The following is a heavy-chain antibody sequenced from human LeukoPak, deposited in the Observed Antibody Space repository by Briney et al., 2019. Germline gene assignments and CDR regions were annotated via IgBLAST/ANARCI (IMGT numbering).Heavy chain of an antibody. Sequence: GGSLRLSCAASGFTFSSYWMSWVRQAPGKGLEWVANIKQDGSEKYYVDSVMGRFTISRDNAKNSVYLQMNSLRAEDTAVYYCARGGGDNYCSGGSCYDYYYYGMDVWGQGTTVTVSS. J-gene: IGHJ6*02. CDR2: IKQDGSEK. CDR3: ARGGGDNYCSGGSCYDYYYYGMDV. CDR1: GFTFSSYW. V-gene: IGHV3-7*01. D-gene: IGHD2-15*01.